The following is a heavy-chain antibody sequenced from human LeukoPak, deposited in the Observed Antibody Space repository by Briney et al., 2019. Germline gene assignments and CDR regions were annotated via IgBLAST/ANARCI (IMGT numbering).Heavy chain of an antibody. V-gene: IGHV3-30*18. CDR2: ISYDGRNK. CDR3: AKDSPQFGELHY. D-gene: IGHD3-10*01. J-gene: IGHJ4*02. Sequence: PGGSLRLSCAASGFTFSSYGMHWVRQAPGKGLEWVAVISYDGRNKYYADSVKGRFTISRDNSKNTLYLQMNSLRAEDTAVYYCAKDSPQFGELHYWGQGTLVTVSS. CDR1: GFTFSSYG.